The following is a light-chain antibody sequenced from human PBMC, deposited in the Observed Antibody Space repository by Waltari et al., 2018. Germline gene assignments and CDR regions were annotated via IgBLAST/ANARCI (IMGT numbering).Light chain of an antibody. J-gene: IGKJ1*01. CDR3: QHYYNWPS. CDR1: QSVTSN. V-gene: IGKV3-15*01. Sequence: EIVMTQSPATLSVSPGDSVTLSCRASQSVTSNLAWYQRKPGQAPRLLMYDASKRDSGIAARFIGSGSGTDFTLTITSLQSEDFAVYFCQHYYNWPSFGQGTKVEIK. CDR2: DAS.